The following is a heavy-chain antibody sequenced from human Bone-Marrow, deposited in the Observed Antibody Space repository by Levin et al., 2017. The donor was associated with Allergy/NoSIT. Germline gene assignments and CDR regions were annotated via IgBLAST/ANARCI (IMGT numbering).Heavy chain of an antibody. CDR1: GFTFSDYA. Sequence: GGSLRLSFAASGFTFSDYAMSWVRQAPGKGLEWVSTISGSGGSTYYADSVKGRFTISRDNSKNTLYLQMNSLRAEDTAVYYCAKDGFGSGSYFSPHYYYGLDVWGQGTTVTVSS. D-gene: IGHD3-10*01. CDR3: AKDGFGSGSYFSPHYYYGLDV. CDR2: ISGSGGST. J-gene: IGHJ6*02. V-gene: IGHV3-23*01.